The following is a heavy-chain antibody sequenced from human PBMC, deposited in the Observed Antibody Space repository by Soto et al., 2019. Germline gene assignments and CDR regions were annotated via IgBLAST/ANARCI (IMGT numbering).Heavy chain of an antibody. J-gene: IGHJ4*02. Sequence: ASVKVSCKTSGYTFSAYYMHWVRQAPGQGLEWMGWINPKSGGTLYAQKFQGRVTMTRDTSISTAYMELSRLRSDDQAVYYCARGGTFAYDTSGYSVYWGQGTLVTVSS. CDR1: GYTFSAYY. CDR2: INPKSGGT. CDR3: ARGGTFAYDTSGYSVY. D-gene: IGHD3-22*01. V-gene: IGHV1-2*02.